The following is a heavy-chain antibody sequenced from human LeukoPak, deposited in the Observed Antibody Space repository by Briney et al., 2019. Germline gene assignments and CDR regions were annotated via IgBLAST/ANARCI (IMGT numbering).Heavy chain of an antibody. CDR2: INPDGSVT. CDR1: GFSFTTSW. CDR3: VRALTGTDDF. J-gene: IGHJ4*02. D-gene: IGHD1-7*01. V-gene: IGHV3-74*03. Sequence: GRSLRLSCAASGFSFTTSWMHWVRQVPGKGLVWVSRINPDGSVTTYVDSVKGRFTISRDNAKKTLYLQMNSLRVEDTAVYYCVRALTGTDDFWGQGTLVTVSS.